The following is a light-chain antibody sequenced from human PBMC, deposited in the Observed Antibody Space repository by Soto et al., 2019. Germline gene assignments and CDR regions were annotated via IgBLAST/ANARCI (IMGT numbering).Light chain of an antibody. J-gene: IGLJ2*01. CDR2: DTT. CDR3: LLFYTDIRV. Sequence: QAVVTQEPSLTVSPGRTVTLTCGSSTGAVTSGHYPYWFQQKPGQAPRTLIYDTTNKHSWTPARFSGSLLGGKAALTLSGAQPEDEADYYCLLFYTDIRVFGGGTQLTVL. CDR1: TGAVTSGHY. V-gene: IGLV7-46*01.